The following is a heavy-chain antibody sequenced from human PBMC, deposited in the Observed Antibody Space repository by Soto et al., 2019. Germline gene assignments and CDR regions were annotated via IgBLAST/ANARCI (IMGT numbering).Heavy chain of an antibody. CDR1: GFTFSSYG. J-gene: IGHJ4*02. CDR2: ISYDGSNK. V-gene: IGHV3-30*18. D-gene: IGHD5-12*01. CDR3: AKDSGYDSHLFDY. Sequence: SLRLSCAASGFTFSSYGMHWVRQAPGKGLEWVAVISYDGSNKYYADSVKGRFTISRDNSKNTLYLQMNSLRAEDTAVYYCAKDSGYDSHLFDYWGQGTLVTVSS.